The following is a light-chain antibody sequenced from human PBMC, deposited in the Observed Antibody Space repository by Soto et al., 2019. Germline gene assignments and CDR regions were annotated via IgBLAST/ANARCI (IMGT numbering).Light chain of an antibody. J-gene: IGKJ4*01. Sequence: DIQMTQSPSSLSASVGDRVTITXRASQPIXKFLNWFQHKPGEAPKRLIYGASILQDGVPSRFSGSGSGTDYTLTISGLQTEDFGTYYCQQSHSVPLTFGGGTKVE. CDR2: GAS. CDR1: QPIXKF. CDR3: QQSHSVPLT. V-gene: IGKV1-39*01.